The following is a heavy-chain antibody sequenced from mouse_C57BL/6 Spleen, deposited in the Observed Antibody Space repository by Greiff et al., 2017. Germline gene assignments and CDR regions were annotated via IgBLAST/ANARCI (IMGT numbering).Heavy chain of an antibody. V-gene: IGHV5-4*03. D-gene: IGHD2-4*01. CDR1: GFTFSSYA. Sequence: EVKLMESGGGLVKPGGSLKLSCAASGFTFSSYAMSWVRQTPEKRLEWVATISDGGSYTYYPDNVKGRFTISRDNAKNNLYLQMSHLKSEDTAMYYCARGDYDYEEEAYFDYWGQGTTRTVSS. CDR3: ARGDYDYEEEAYFDY. J-gene: IGHJ2*01. CDR2: ISDGGSYT.